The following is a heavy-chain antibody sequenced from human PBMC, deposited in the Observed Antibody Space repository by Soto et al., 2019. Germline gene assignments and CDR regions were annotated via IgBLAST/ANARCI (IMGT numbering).Heavy chain of an antibody. CDR3: CRPYTVATIVDAFDL. V-gene: IGHV3-23*01. D-gene: IGHD5-12*01. J-gene: IGHJ3*01. CDR1: GFTFSFYA. Sequence: EVQLLESGGDLVQPGGSLRLSCAASGFTFSFYAMSWVRQAPGKGLEWVSAISGSGDNTNYADSVEGRFTISRDNSRDTLYLQMNSLRAEDTALYFCCRPYTVATIVDAFDLWGQGTVVTVSS. CDR2: ISGSGDNT.